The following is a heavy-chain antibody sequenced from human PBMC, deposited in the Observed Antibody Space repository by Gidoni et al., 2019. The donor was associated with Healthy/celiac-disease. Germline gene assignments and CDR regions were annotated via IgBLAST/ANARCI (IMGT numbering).Heavy chain of an antibody. V-gene: IGHV4-39*01. CDR2: IYYSGST. CDR3: ARHRPSPGDWYFDL. J-gene: IGHJ2*01. D-gene: IGHD3-10*01. Sequence: GLEWIGSIYYSGSTYYNPSLKSRVTISVDTSKNQFSLKLSSVTAADTAVYYCARHRPSPGDWYFDLWGRGTLVTVSS.